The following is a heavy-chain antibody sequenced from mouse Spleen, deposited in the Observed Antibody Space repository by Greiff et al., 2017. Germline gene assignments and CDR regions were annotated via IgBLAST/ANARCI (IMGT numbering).Heavy chain of an antibody. CDR3: AIDSSGYYYFDY. D-gene: IGHD3-2*01. CDR2: INPSSGYT. V-gene: IGHV1-4*01. CDR1: GYTFTSYT. J-gene: IGHJ2*01. Sequence: QVQLKQSGAELARPGASVKMSCKASGYTFTSYTMHWVKQRPGQGLEWIGYINPSSGYTKYNQKFKDKATLTADKSSSTAYMQLSSLTSEDSAVYYCAIDSSGYYYFDYWGQGTTLTVSS.